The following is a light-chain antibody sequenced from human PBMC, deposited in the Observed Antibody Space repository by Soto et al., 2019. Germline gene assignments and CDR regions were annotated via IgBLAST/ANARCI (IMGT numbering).Light chain of an antibody. CDR2: DVS. Sequence: QSVLTQPASVSGSPGQSIAISCTGSSRDVGGYKYVSWYQQHPGKAPKLMIYDVSNRPSGVSDRFSGSKSGNTASLTISGLQSEDEADYYCSSYTSSNSYVFGTRTKVTVL. V-gene: IGLV2-14*03. J-gene: IGLJ1*01. CDR3: SSYTSSNSYV. CDR1: SRDVGGYKY.